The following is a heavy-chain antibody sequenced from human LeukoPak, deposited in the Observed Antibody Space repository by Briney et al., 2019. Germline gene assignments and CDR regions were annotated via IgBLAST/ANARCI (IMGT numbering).Heavy chain of an antibody. Sequence: GRSVRLSCAGSGFTFDDYAMHWVRQAPAKGLEGVSGISWKSGNIGYADSVKGRFTISSDNAKNSLYLQMNSLRAEDTALYYCAKGRWGETYYMDFWGKGTTVTVSS. CDR1: GFTFDDYA. V-gene: IGHV3-9*01. CDR2: ISWKSGNI. CDR3: AKGRWGETYYMDF. D-gene: IGHD3-16*01. J-gene: IGHJ6*03.